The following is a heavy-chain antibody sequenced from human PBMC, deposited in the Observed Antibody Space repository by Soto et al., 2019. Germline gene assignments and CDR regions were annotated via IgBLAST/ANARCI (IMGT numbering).Heavy chain of an antibody. J-gene: IGHJ5*02. CDR1: GFTFSSYS. CDR3: ARGTMSANYYDFWSGYYDWFDP. Sequence: GGSLRLSCAASGFTFSSYSMNWVRQAPGKGLEWVSYISSSSSTIYYADSVKGRFTISRDNAKNSLYLQMNSLRAEDTAVYYCARGTMSANYYDFWSGYYDWFDPWGQGTLVTVSS. V-gene: IGHV3-48*01. D-gene: IGHD3-3*01. CDR2: ISSSSSTI.